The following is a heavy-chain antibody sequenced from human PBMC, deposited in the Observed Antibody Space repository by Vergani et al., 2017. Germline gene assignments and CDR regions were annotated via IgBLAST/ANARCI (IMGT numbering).Heavy chain of an antibody. J-gene: IGHJ3*02. D-gene: IGHD2-15*01. CDR3: TTDLEYCSGGSCYDPDAFDI. Sequence: EVQLVESGGGLVQPGRSLRLSCAASGFTFDDYAMHWVRQAPGKGLEWVSGISWNSGSIGYADSVKGRFTISRDDSKNTLYLQMNSLKTEDTAVYYCTTDLEYCSGGSCYDPDAFDIWGQGTMVTVSS. V-gene: IGHV3-9*01. CDR2: ISWNSGSI. CDR1: GFTFDDYA.